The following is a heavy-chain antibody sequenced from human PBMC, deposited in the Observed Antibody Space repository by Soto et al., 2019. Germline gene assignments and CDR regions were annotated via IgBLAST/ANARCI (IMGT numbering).Heavy chain of an antibody. D-gene: IGHD1-26*01. CDR2: IKQDGSEE. J-gene: IGHJ6*02. V-gene: IGHV3-7*01. CDR1: GFTFSSYW. Sequence: EVQLVESGGGLVQPGGSLRLSCAASGFTFSSYWMSWVRQAPGKGLEWVANIKQDGSEEYYVDSVKGRFTISRDNAKNSLYLQMNSRRAEDTAVYYCATASGSYYYYYGMDVWGQGTTVTVSS. CDR3: ATASGSYYYYYGMDV.